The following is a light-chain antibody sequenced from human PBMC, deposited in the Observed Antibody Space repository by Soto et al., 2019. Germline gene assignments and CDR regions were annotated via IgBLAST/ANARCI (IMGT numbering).Light chain of an antibody. CDR1: SSDVGANNDY. CDR2: EVS. Sequence: QSAPTQPPSASGSPGQSVTISCTGTSSDVGANNDYVSWYQQHPGKVPKLMIYEVSKRPPGVPDRFSGSKSVNTASLTVSGLQADDEADYYCSSYAGSDNFVFGTGTKVTVL. J-gene: IGLJ1*01. CDR3: SSYAGSDNFV. V-gene: IGLV2-8*01.